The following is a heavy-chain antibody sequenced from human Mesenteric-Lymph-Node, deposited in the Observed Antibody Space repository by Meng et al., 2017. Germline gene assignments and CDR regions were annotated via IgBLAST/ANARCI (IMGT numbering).Heavy chain of an antibody. CDR3: AREEGLGDCSGGSCYLRAWFDP. V-gene: IGHV1-2*06. J-gene: IGHJ5*02. Sequence: ASVKVSCKASGYTFTGYYMHWVRQAPGQGLEWMGRINPNSGGTNYAQKFQGRVTMTRDTSISTAYMELSRLRSDDTAVYYCAREEGLGDCSGGSCYLRAWFDPWGQGTLVTVSS. D-gene: IGHD2-15*01. CDR1: GYTFTGYY. CDR2: INPNSGGT.